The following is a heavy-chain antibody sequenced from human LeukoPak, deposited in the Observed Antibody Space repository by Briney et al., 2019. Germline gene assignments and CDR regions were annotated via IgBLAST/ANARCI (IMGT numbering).Heavy chain of an antibody. D-gene: IGHD1-26*01. Sequence: PGGSLRLSCAASGFTFSSYAMSWVRQAPGKGLEWVSAISGSGGSTYYADSVKGRFTISRDSSKNTLYLQMNSLRAEDTAVYYCAKRERGSYSLDYWGQGTLVTVSS. CDR2: ISGSGGST. J-gene: IGHJ4*02. CDR3: AKRERGSYSLDY. V-gene: IGHV3-23*01. CDR1: GFTFSSYA.